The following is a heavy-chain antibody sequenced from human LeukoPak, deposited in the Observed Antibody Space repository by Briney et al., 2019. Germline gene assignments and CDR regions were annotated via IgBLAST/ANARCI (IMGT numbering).Heavy chain of an antibody. CDR3: ARAYCSGGSCYPADAFDI. V-gene: IGHV1-2*04. Sequence: GASVKVSCKASGYTFTGYYMHWVRQAPGQGLEWMGWINPNSGGTNYAQKFQGWVTMTRDTSINTAYMELSRLRSDDTAVYYCARAYCSGGSCYPADAFDIWGQGTMVTVSS. CDR2: INPNSGGT. CDR1: GYTFTGYY. J-gene: IGHJ3*02. D-gene: IGHD2-15*01.